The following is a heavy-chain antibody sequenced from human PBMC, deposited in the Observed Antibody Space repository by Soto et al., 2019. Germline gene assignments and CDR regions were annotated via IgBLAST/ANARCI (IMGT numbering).Heavy chain of an antibody. CDR1: GPSIGGFY. CDR3: VRDGTKNLREWFDP. V-gene: IGHV4-4*07. D-gene: IGHD1-1*01. J-gene: IGHJ5*02. Sequence: SDTLSLTWTLSGPSIGGFYGICIRNSAGKGLEWIGRIYATGTTDYNPSLKSRVMMSVDKSKKKFSLKLRSVTAADTAVYYCVRDGTKNLREWFDPWGQGIPVTVSS. CDR2: IYATGTT.